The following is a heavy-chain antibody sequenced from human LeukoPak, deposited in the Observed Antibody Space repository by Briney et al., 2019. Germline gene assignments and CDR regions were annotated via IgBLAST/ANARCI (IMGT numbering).Heavy chain of an antibody. CDR3: ARTSMVRGFQY. D-gene: IGHD3-10*01. Sequence: VASVRVSCKASGYTFTSYYMHWVRQAPGQGLEWMGIINASGGSTSYAQKFQGRVTMTRDTSTSTVYMELSSLRSEDTAVYYCARTSMVRGFQYWGQGTLVTVSS. CDR2: INASGGST. V-gene: IGHV1-46*01. J-gene: IGHJ1*01. CDR1: GYTFTSYY.